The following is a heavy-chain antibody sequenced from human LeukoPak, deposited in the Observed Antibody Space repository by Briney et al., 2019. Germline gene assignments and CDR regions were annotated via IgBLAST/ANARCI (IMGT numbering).Heavy chain of an antibody. V-gene: IGHV1-18*01. Sequence: GASVKDSCKASGYTFTSYGISWVRQAPGQGLEWLGWTSVYNGNTYYTQKVQGRVTMTTDTSTSTAYMELRSLRSDDTAVYYCARDATAASGDSLDHWGQGSLVTVSS. CDR2: TSVYNGNT. CDR3: ARDATAASGDSLDH. D-gene: IGHD2-15*01. CDR1: GYTFTSYG. J-gene: IGHJ4*02.